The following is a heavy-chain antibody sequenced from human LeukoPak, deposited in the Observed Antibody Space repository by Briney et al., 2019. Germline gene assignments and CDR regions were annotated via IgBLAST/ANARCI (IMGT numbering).Heavy chain of an antibody. Sequence: GGSLRLSCAASGFTFSSYAMSWVRQAPGKGLEWVSAISGSGGSTYYADSVKGRFTISRDNSKNTLYLQMNSLRAEDTAVYYCAKDHVPYYYDSSGYPYFDYWGQGTLVTVSS. D-gene: IGHD3-22*01. J-gene: IGHJ4*02. CDR2: ISGSGGST. CDR1: GFTFSSYA. V-gene: IGHV3-23*01. CDR3: AKDHVPYYYDSSGYPYFDY.